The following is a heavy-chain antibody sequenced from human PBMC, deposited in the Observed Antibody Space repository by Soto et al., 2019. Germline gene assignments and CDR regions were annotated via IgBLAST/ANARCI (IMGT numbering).Heavy chain of an antibody. CDR1: GGSISSGGYS. CDR3: ARASGYCSGGSGPVGWFDP. V-gene: IGHV4-30-2*01. D-gene: IGHD2-15*01. J-gene: IGHJ5*02. Sequence: QLQLQESGSGLVKPSQTLSLTCAVSGGSISSGGYSWSWIRQPPGKGLEWIGDIYHSGSTYYNPTLKSRVTMSVDRSKKQFSLKLSSVTAADTAVYYCARASGYCSGGSGPVGWFDPWGQGTLVTVSS. CDR2: IYHSGST.